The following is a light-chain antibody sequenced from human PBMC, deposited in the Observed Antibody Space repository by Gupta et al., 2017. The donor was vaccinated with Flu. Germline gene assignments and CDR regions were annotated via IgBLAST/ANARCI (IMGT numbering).Light chain of an antibody. CDR2: GNS. Sequence: QSVLTQPPSVSGAPAQRVTLSCTGSSSNIGAGYDVHWYHQLPGTAPKLLIYGNSNRPSGVPDRFSGSKSGTSASLAITGLQAEDDADYYCQSYDSSLSGWVFGGGTKLTVL. J-gene: IGLJ3*02. CDR1: SSNIGAGYD. V-gene: IGLV1-40*01. CDR3: QSYDSSLSGWV.